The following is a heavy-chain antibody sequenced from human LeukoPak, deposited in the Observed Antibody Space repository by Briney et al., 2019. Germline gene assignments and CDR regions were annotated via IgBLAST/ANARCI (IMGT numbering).Heavy chain of an antibody. Sequence: SETLSLTCAVSGGSISSTNWWSWVRQPPGKELEWIGEIYHSGSTNYNPSLKSRVTISVDKSKNQFSLKLSSVTAADTAVYYCARVTRQHYYVSSGYFDYWGKGTLVTVSS. D-gene: IGHD3-22*01. CDR2: IYHSGST. J-gene: IGHJ4*02. V-gene: IGHV4-4*02. CDR1: GGSISSTNW. CDR3: ARVTRQHYYVSSGYFDY.